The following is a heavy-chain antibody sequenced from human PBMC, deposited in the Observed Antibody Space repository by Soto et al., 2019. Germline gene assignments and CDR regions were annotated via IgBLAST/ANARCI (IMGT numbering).Heavy chain of an antibody. J-gene: IGHJ4*02. CDR2: INPSGSP. D-gene: IGHD5-12*01. Sequence: QVQLQQWGAGLLKPSETLSLTCADYGGSFSTYYWTWIRQPPGKGLEWIGEINPSGSPNYPPSLKSRLTMSLDTSQTHFSLKLTSVTAADTAVYYCARGDSRYSGLWGQGILVTVSA. CDR1: GGSFSTYY. V-gene: IGHV4-34*01. CDR3: ARGDSRYSGL.